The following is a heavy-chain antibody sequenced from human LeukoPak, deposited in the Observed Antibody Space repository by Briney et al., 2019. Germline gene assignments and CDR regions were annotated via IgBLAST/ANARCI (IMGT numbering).Heavy chain of an antibody. V-gene: IGHV3-21*01. D-gene: IGHD7-27*01. J-gene: IGHJ4*02. Sequence: GGSLRLSCAASGFTFSSYSMNWVRQAPGKGLEWVSSISTSSSFIYYADSVKGRFTISRDNAKNSLYLQMSSLRAEDTAVYYCARVLGNLGSRFDYWGQGTLVTVSS. CDR3: ARVLGNLGSRFDY. CDR1: GFTFSSYS. CDR2: ISTSSSFI.